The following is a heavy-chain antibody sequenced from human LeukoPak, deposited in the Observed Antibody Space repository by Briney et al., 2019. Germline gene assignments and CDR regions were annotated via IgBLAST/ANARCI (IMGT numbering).Heavy chain of an antibody. J-gene: IGHJ4*02. CDR3: AKDHDHGDWNYYFDY. CDR2: ISGSGGST. CDR1: GFTFSSYA. V-gene: IGHV3-23*01. Sequence: GGSLRLSCAASGFTFSSYAMSWVRQAPGKGLEGVSAISGSGGSTYYADSVKGRFTISRDNSKNTLYLQMNSLRAEDTAVYYCAKDHDHGDWNYYFDYWRQGTLVTVSS. D-gene: IGHD4-17*01.